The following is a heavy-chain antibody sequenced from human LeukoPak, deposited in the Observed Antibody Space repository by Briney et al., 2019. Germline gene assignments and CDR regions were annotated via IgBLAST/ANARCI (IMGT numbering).Heavy chain of an antibody. J-gene: IGHJ6*02. CDR1: GGTFSSYA. V-gene: IGHV1-69*05. CDR3: ARGPRAPYYGMDV. Sequence: ASVKVSCKASGGTFSSYAISWVRQAPGQGLEWMGGIIPIFGTANYAQKFQGRVTITTDESTSTAYMELSSLRSEDTAVYYCARGPRAPYYGMDVWGQGTTVTVSS. CDR2: IIPIFGTA.